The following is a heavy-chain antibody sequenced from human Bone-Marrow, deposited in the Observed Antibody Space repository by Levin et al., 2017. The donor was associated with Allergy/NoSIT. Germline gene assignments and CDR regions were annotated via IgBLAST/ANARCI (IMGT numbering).Heavy chain of an antibody. CDR2: INPSGTST. Sequence: GESLKISCKASGYTFSSYYMHWVRQAPGQGLEWMGIINPSGTSTSYAQKFQGRVTMTRDTSTSTAYMELSSLRSEDTAVYYCARGAGRWLQSFFDHCGQGTLVSVSS. V-gene: IGHV1-46*01. D-gene: IGHD5-24*01. CDR3: ARGAGRWLQSFFDH. J-gene: IGHJ4*02. CDR1: GYTFSSYY.